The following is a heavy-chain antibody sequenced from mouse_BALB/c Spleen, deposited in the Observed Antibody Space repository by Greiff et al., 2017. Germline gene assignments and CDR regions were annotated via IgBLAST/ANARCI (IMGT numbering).Heavy chain of an antibody. CDR1: GFTFSSYA. D-gene: IGHD1-1*01. CDR3: ARGGFITTVVATGAMDY. Sequence: DVMLVESGGGLVKPGGSLKLSCAASGFTFSSYAMSWVRQTPEKRLEWVASISSGGSTYYPDSVKGRFTISRDNARNILYLQMSSLRSEDTAMYYCARGGFITTVVATGAMDYWGQGTSVTVSS. J-gene: IGHJ4*01. V-gene: IGHV5-6-5*01. CDR2: ISSGGST.